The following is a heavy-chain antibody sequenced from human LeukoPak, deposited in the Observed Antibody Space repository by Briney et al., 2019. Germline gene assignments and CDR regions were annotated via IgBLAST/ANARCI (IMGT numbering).Heavy chain of an antibody. D-gene: IGHD6-13*01. CDR1: GGSISSSSYY. V-gene: IGHV4-39*01. J-gene: IGHJ5*02. CDR3: ARSSGYSSSGGLNWFDT. Sequence: PSETLPLTCTVSGGSISSSSYYWGWIRQPPGKGLEWIGSIYYSGSTYYNPSLKSRVTISVDTSKNQFSLKLSSVTAADTAVYYCARSSGYSSSGGLNWFDTWGQGTLVTVYS. CDR2: IYYSGST.